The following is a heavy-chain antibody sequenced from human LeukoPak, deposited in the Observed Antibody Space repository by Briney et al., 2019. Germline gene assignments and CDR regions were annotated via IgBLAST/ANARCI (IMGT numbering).Heavy chain of an antibody. J-gene: IGHJ4*02. CDR1: GGTFSSYT. V-gene: IGHV1-69*02. CDR3: ARGLIAVAGTLDY. Sequence: SVKVSCKASGGTFSSYTISWVRQAPGQGLEWMGRIIPILGIANYAQKFQGRVTITADKSTSTAYMELSSLRSEDTAVYYCARGLIAVAGTLDYWGQGTLVTVSS. D-gene: IGHD6-19*01. CDR2: IIPILGIA.